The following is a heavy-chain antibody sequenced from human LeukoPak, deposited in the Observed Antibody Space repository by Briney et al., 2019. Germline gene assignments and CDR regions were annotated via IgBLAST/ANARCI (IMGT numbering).Heavy chain of an antibody. Sequence: ASVKVSCKASGYTFTGSYMHWVRQAPGQGFEWIGWISPASGATKYAQNFQGRVTLTTDTSITTAYMELSSLTSDDTASYYCLNEHGGWGQGTPITVSS. CDR1: GYTFTGSY. CDR2: ISPASGAT. J-gene: IGHJ4*02. V-gene: IGHV1-2*02. D-gene: IGHD1-1*01. CDR3: LNEHGG.